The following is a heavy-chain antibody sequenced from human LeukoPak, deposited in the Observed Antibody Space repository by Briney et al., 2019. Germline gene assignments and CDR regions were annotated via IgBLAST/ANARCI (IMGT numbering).Heavy chain of an antibody. CDR1: GYPISDYY. V-gene: IGHV1-2*02. CDR3: ARLSAL. Sequence: ASVTVSCKTSGYPISDYYIHWIRQASGQGLESMGWIDPKNGDTKYAQRSQGRLTISMDTSIDTVYMELSSLRYDDTAVYYCARLSALWGQGTLVTVSS. J-gene: IGHJ4*02. CDR2: IDPKNGDT.